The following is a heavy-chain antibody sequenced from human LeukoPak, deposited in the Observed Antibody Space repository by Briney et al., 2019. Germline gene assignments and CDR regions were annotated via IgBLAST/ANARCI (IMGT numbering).Heavy chain of an antibody. CDR2: IGGGDT. CDR3: ARVAATNGLGDY. V-gene: IGHV3-23*01. D-gene: IGHD2-15*01. Sequence: PGGSLRLSCAGSGFTFSIHAMSGVRQAPGKGREWVSTIGGGDTYYADSVKGRFTISRDDSKSTVHLQMNSLRAEDTGVYYCARVAATNGLGDYWGQGTLVTVSS. J-gene: IGHJ4*02. CDR1: GFTFSIHA.